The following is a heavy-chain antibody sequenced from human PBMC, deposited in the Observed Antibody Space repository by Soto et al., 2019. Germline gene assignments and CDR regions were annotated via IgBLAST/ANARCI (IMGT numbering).Heavy chain of an antibody. J-gene: IGHJ6*02. V-gene: IGHV3-30*04. D-gene: IGHD3-22*01. CDR1: KFTFASYV. Sequence: QVQLVESGGGVVQPERSQRLSCTASKFTFASYVTHWVRQAPGEGLEWVALISFDGTNKYYADSVKGRFTISRDNSKNTMYLQMNSLRPEDTAVYYCAREMIPMIMGGMSAMDVWGQGTTVTVS. CDR3: AREMIPMIMGGMSAMDV. CDR2: ISFDGTNK.